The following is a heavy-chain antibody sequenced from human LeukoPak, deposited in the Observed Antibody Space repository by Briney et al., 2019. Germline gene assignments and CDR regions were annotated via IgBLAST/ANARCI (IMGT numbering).Heavy chain of an antibody. CDR3: ARNVGWYSHDS. J-gene: IGHJ4*02. V-gene: IGHV4-39*07. CDR1: GGSISSTSYY. CDR2: IYYTGST. Sequence: PSETLSLTCTVSGGSISSTSYYWGWIRQPPGKGLEWIGSIYYTGSTYYNPSLKSRVTVSVDTSKNQFSLNLDSVTAADTAVYYCARNVGWYSHDSWGQGTLVTVSS. D-gene: IGHD6-19*01.